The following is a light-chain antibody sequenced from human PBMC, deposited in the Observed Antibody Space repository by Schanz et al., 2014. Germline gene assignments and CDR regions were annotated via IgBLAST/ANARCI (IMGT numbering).Light chain of an antibody. J-gene: IGKJ1*01. CDR2: GAS. CDR1: QSVSSNY. Sequence: EIVLTQSPGTLSLSPGERATLSCRASQSVSSNYLAWYQQKPGQAPRLLMYGASSRATGTPDRFSGSGSGTDFTLTISRLEPEDFAVYYCQQYGNIPWTFGQGTKVEIK. V-gene: IGKV3-20*01. CDR3: QQYGNIPWT.